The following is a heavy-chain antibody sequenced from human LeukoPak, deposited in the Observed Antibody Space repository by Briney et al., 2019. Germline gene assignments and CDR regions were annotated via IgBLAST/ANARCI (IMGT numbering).Heavy chain of an antibody. J-gene: IGHJ4*02. CDR1: GGSISSGDYF. CDR3: ARGGLYDSSGH. D-gene: IGHD3-22*01. Sequence: PSETLSLTCTVSGGSISSGDYFWNWIRQPPGKGLEWLGYIHYTGSTNYNPSLKSRVTISVDTSKNQFSLKLSSVTAADTAVYYCARGGLYDSSGHWGQGTLVTVSS. CDR2: IHYTGST. V-gene: IGHV4-61*08.